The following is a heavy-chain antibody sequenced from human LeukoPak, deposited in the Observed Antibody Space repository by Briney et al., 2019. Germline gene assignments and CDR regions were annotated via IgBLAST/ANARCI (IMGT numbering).Heavy chain of an antibody. CDR2: IYPGDSDT. V-gene: IGHV5-51*01. CDR1: GYRFTSYW. Sequence: GEPLKISCNGSGYRFTSYWIAWVRQMPGKGLEWMGIIYPGDSDTRYSPSFQGQVTISVDKSITTAYLQWSSLKASDTATYYCARRVFSSSWSYFDYWGQGTLVTVSS. J-gene: IGHJ4*02. D-gene: IGHD6-13*01. CDR3: ARRVFSSSWSYFDY.